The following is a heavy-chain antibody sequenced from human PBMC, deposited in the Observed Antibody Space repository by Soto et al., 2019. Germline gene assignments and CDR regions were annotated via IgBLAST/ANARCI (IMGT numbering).Heavy chain of an antibody. CDR3: ASMGNYYGSGTWDY. Sequence: QVQLVQSGAEVKKPGSSVKVSCKASGGTFSSYTISWVRQAPGQGLEWMGRIIPILGISNYAQKFQGRVTITADKSQSTAYMELSSVRSEDTAVYYCASMGNYYGSGTWDYWGQVTLVTVSS. CDR1: GGTFSSYT. J-gene: IGHJ4*02. CDR2: IIPILGIS. D-gene: IGHD3-10*01. V-gene: IGHV1-69*02.